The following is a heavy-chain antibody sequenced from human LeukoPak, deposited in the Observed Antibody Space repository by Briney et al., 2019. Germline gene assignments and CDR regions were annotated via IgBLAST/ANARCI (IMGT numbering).Heavy chain of an antibody. V-gene: IGHV4-34*01. J-gene: IGHJ5*02. D-gene: IGHD3-22*01. Sequence: SSETLSLTCSVYGGSFSGYYWSWIRQPPGKGLEWIGEINHSGSTNCNPSLKGRVTISVDTSNNQFSLKLSSVTAADTAVYYCAGGGPFITMIVGPGNWFDPWGQGTLVTVSS. CDR3: AGGGPFITMIVGPGNWFDP. CDR2: INHSGST. CDR1: GGSFSGYY.